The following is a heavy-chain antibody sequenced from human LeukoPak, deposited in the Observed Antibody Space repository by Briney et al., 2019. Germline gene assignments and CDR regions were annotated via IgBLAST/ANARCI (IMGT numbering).Heavy chain of an antibody. V-gene: IGHV3-48*03. CDR1: GFTFSSYE. J-gene: IGHJ4*02. D-gene: IGHD3-9*01. CDR2: ISSSGTTI. Sequence: TGGTLRLSCAASGFTFSSYEMNWVRQAPGKGLEWVSHISSSGTTIHYADSVKGRFTISRDNAKNSLYLQMNSLRAEDTAVYYCARDGGKGRYDILTGYYGEDFDYWGQGTLVTVSS. CDR3: ARDGGKGRYDILTGYYGEDFDY.